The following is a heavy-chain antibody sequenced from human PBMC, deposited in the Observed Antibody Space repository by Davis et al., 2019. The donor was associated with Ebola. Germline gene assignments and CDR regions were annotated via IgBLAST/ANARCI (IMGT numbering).Heavy chain of an antibody. D-gene: IGHD6-13*01. CDR2: IYYSGST. CDR1: GGSISSSSYY. Sequence: MPSETLSLTCTVSGGSISSSSYYWGWIRQPPGKGLEWIGSIYYSGSTYYNPSLKSRVTISVDTSKNQFSLKLSSVTAEDTAVYYCVRDRDSSSWYIDYWGQGTLVTVSS. V-gene: IGHV4-39*07. J-gene: IGHJ4*02. CDR3: VRDRDSSSWYIDY.